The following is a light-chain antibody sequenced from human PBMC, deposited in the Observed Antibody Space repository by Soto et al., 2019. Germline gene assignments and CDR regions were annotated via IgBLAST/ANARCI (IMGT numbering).Light chain of an antibody. J-gene: IGLJ2*01. CDR2: ENN. CDR3: GTWDSSLSAVV. Sequence: QSVLTQPTSGSAAPGQKVTISCSGSSSNIGNNYASWYQHLPGTAPKLLIYENNKRPSGIPDRFSGSKSGTSATLGITGLQTGDEADYYCGTWDSSLSAVVFGGGTQLTVL. CDR1: SSNIGNNY. V-gene: IGLV1-51*02.